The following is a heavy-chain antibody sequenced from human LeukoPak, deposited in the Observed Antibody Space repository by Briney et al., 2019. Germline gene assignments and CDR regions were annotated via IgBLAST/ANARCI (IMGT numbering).Heavy chain of an antibody. J-gene: IGHJ4*02. CDR1: GFTFSSYW. D-gene: IGHD1-1*01. CDR2: IKQDGSEE. Sequence: PGGSLRLSCAPSGFTFSSYWMTWVRQAPGKGLEWVANIKQDGSEEYYVDSVKGRLTISKGNAKNSLYLQMNSLRAEDTAVYYCARHIDWKFDYWGQGTLVTVSS. V-gene: IGHV3-7*01. CDR3: ARHIDWKFDY.